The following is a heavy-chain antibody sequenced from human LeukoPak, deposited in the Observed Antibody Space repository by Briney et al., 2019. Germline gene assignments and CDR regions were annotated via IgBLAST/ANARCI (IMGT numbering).Heavy chain of an antibody. CDR1: GFTVSSNY. V-gene: IGHV3-53*01. D-gene: IGHD4-17*01. Sequence: GGSLRLSCAASGFTVSSNYMSWVRQAPGKGLEWVSVIYSGGSTYYADSVKGRFTISRGNSKNTLYLQMNSLRAEDTAVYYCARGSATVTHDYWGQGTLVTVSS. J-gene: IGHJ4*02. CDR3: ARGSATVTHDY. CDR2: IYSGGST.